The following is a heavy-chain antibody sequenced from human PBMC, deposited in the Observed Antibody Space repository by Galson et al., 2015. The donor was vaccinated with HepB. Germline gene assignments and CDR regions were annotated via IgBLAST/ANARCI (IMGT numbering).Heavy chain of an antibody. CDR3: AKDLSYYDSRGYYPDY. D-gene: IGHD3-22*01. CDR1: GFTFINYA. CDR2: ISGRGDAT. Sequence: SLRLSCAASGFTFINYAMSWVRQAPGKGLEWVSAISGRGDATYYADSVKGRFTISRDNSKNTLYLQMNRLRAEDTAVYYCAKDLSYYDSRGYYPDYWGQGTLVTVSS. V-gene: IGHV3-23*01. J-gene: IGHJ4*02.